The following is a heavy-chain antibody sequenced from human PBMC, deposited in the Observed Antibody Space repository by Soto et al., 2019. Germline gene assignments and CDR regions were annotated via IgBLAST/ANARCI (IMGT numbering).Heavy chain of an antibody. Sequence: ESSVKVSCKASGYTFTGYYMHWVRQAPGQGLEWMGWINPNSGGTNYAQKFQGRVTITADESTSTAYMELSSLRSEDTAVYYCAREIVVVTANKNFYYYGMDVWGQGTTVTVSS. D-gene: IGHD2-21*02. J-gene: IGHJ6*02. V-gene: IGHV1-2*02. CDR3: AREIVVVTANKNFYYYGMDV. CDR1: GYTFTGYY. CDR2: INPNSGGT.